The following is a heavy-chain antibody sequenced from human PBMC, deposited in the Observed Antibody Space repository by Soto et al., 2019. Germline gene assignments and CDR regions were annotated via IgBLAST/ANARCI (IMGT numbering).Heavy chain of an antibody. CDR1: GXTFTSYG. CDR3: ALRGYSYGPEGMAV. D-gene: IGHD5-18*01. V-gene: IGHV1-18*04. Sequence: GASVKVSCKASGXTFTSYGISWVRQAPGQGLEWMGWISAYNGNTNYAQKLQGRVTMTTDTSTSTAYMELRSLRSDDTAVYYRALRGYSYGPEGMAVWGQGTTVTVSS. CDR2: ISAYNGNT. J-gene: IGHJ6*02.